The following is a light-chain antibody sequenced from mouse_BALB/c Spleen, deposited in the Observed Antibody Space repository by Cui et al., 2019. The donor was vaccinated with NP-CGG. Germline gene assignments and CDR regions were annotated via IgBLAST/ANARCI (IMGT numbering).Light chain of an antibody. Sequence: QAVVTQESALSTSPGETVTRTCRSSTGAVTTSNYANWIHEKPDHLFTGLIGGTNNRVPGVPARFSGSLIGDKAALTITGAQTEDETIYFCALWYSNHWVFGGGTILTVL. CDR1: TGAVTTSNY. J-gene: IGLJ1*01. V-gene: IGLV1*01. CDR2: GTN. CDR3: ALWYSNHWV.